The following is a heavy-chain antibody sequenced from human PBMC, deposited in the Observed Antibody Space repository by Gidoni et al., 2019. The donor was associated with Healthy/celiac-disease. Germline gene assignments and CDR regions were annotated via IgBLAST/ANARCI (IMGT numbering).Heavy chain of an antibody. D-gene: IGHD2-15*01. Sequence: EVQLVESGGGLVQPGRSLRLSCTASGFTFGYYAMRWFRQAPGKGVEWVGFMRSKAYGGTTEYAASVKGRFTISRDDSKSIAYLQMNSLKTEDTAVYYCTVSCSGGSCYFHDAFDIWGQGTMVTVSS. J-gene: IGHJ3*02. CDR1: GFTFGYYA. V-gene: IGHV3-49*03. CDR3: TVSCSGGSCYFHDAFDI. CDR2: MRSKAYGGTT.